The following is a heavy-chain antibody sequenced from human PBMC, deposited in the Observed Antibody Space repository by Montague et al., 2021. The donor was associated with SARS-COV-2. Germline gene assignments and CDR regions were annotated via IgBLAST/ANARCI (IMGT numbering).Heavy chain of an antibody. J-gene: IGHJ4*02. CDR2: IENTGNT. CDR1: GGSLNGFY. V-gene: IGHV4-34*01. Sequence: SETLSLTCAVHGGSLNGFYWTWIRQPPGKGLEWIGEIENTGNTHIDPSLKSRVTISVDTSENQFSLRLTPVTAADAGFYYCARDRQWTRERIYLDQWGQGILVTVSS. D-gene: IGHD1-26*01. CDR3: ARDRQWTRERIYLDQ.